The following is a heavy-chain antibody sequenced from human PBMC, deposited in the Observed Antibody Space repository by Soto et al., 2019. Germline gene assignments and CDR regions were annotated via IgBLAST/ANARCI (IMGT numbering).Heavy chain of an antibody. CDR3: ARVEYSSRSFDY. CDR2: ISSSGSTI. D-gene: IGHD6-6*01. J-gene: IGHJ4*02. V-gene: IGHV3-48*03. CDR1: GFTFSSYE. Sequence: QSGGSLRLSCAASGFTFSSYEMNWVRQAPGKGLEWVSYISSSGSTIYYADSVKGRFTISRDNAKNSLYLQMNSLRAEDTAVYYCARVEYSSRSFDYWGQGTLVTVSS.